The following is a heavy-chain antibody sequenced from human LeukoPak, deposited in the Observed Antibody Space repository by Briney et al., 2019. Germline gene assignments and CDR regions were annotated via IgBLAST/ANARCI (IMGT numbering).Heavy chain of an antibody. CDR2: ISGSGGST. CDR1: GFTFSSYA. V-gene: IGHV3-23*01. D-gene: IGHD2-21*02. Sequence: GGSLRLSCAASGFTFSSYAMSWVRQAPGKGLEWVSAISGSGGSTYYADSVKGRFTISRDNSKNTLHLQMNSLRAEDTAVYYCAKPPRVFETAEWMYYYYYMDVWGKGTTVTVSS. CDR3: AKPPRVFETAEWMYYYYYMDV. J-gene: IGHJ6*03.